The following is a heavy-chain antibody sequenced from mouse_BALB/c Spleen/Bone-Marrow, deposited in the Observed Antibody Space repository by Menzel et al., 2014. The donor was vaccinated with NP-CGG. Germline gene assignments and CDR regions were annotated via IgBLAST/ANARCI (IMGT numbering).Heavy chain of an antibody. D-gene: IGHD4-1*01. CDR3: TREDTNWDFDY. CDR1: GFTFSSYT. J-gene: IGHJ2*01. V-gene: IGHV5-6-4*01. Sequence: EVQVVESGGGLVKPGGSLKLSCAASGFTFSSYTMSWVRQTPEKRLEWVATISSGGSYTYYPDSVKGRFTISRDNAKNTLYLQMSSLKSEDTAMYYCTREDTNWDFDYWGQGTTHTVSS. CDR2: ISSGGSYT.